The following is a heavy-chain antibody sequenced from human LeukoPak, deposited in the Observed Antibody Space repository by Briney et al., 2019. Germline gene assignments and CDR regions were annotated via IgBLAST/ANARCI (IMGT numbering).Heavy chain of an antibody. CDR1: GFTFSNYA. CDR2: ISGREVVT. CDR3: ARGDKQLVFERRKGGFDP. J-gene: IGHJ5*02. V-gene: IGHV3-23*01. D-gene: IGHD6-13*01. Sequence: GGSLRLSCAASGFTFSNYAMSWVRQAPGKGLEWVSAISGREVVTYYADSVKGRFTISRDNSKNTLHLQMNSLRAEDTAVYYCARGDKQLVFERRKGGFDPWGQGTLVTVSS.